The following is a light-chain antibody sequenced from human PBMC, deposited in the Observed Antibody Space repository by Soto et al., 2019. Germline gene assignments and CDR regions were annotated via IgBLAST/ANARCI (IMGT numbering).Light chain of an antibody. CDR3: QQYGKSSLT. Sequence: EIMMTQSPATLSVSLGERATLSCRASQSVSSTCLAWYQQEPGQAPRLLIYGASSRASGIPDRFSGSGSGTNFTLTIIRLDPEDFAVYYCQQYGKSSLTFGPGTKVDIK. CDR1: QSVSSTC. CDR2: GAS. V-gene: IGKV3-20*01. J-gene: IGKJ3*01.